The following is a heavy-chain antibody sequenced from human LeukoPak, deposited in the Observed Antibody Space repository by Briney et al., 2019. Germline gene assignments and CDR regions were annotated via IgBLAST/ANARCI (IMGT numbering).Heavy chain of an antibody. CDR2: IYGDDSS. CDR1: GFTVGNKY. D-gene: IGHD2-21*01. Sequence: GGSLRLSCAASGFTVGNKYMSWVRQAPGKGLEWVSVIYGDDSSYYADSVKGRFTISRDSPQNTLSLEMNSLRVGDTVVYYCARRAYCGGDCLDQWGQGTLVTVSS. J-gene: IGHJ4*02. CDR3: ARRAYCGGDCLDQ. V-gene: IGHV3-66*01.